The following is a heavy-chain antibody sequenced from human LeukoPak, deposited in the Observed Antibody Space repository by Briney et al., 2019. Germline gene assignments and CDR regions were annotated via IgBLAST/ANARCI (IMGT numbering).Heavy chain of an antibody. CDR1: GFTFSSYA. Sequence: PGGSLRLSCATSGFTFSSYAMSWVRQAPGKGLEWVSAISGSGGSTYYADSVKGRFTISRDNSKNTLYLQMNSLRAEDTAVYYCANLPENYYYYYGMDVWGQGTTVTVSS. CDR3: ANLPENYYYYYGMDV. V-gene: IGHV3-23*01. J-gene: IGHJ6*02. CDR2: ISGSGGST. D-gene: IGHD1-14*01.